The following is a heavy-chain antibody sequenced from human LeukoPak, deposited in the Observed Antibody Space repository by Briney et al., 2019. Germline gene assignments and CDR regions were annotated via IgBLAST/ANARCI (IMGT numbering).Heavy chain of an antibody. CDR1: GFTFSSDA. Sequence: PGGSLRLSCIGTGFTFSSDAMGWVRQAPGKGLEWVSGISGSGGSTYYADSVKGRFTISRDNSKNTLYLQMNSLGANDTAVYYCANSLGTLAGPSDYWGQGTLVTVSS. CDR3: ANSLGTLAGPSDY. CDR2: ISGSGGST. V-gene: IGHV3-23*01. D-gene: IGHD6-19*01. J-gene: IGHJ4*02.